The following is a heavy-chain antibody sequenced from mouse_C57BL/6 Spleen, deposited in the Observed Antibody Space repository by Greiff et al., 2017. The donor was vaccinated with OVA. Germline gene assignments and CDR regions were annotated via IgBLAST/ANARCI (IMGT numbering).Heavy chain of an antibody. D-gene: IGHD2-4*01. J-gene: IGHJ1*03. CDR1: GFSLSTSNMG. CDR2: IWWNDDK. Sequence: QVTLKVSGPGILQPSQTLSLTCSFSGFSLSTSNMGIGWIRQPSGKGLEWLAHIWWNDDKYYNPSLKSRLTISKDTSNNQVFLKSTRVDTAETATYDSAQIVDYYWYFDVWGTGTTVTVSS. CDR3: AQIVDYYWYFDV. V-gene: IGHV8-5*01.